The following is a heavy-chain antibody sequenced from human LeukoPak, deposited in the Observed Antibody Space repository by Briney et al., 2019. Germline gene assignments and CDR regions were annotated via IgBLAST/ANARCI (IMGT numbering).Heavy chain of an antibody. Sequence: WGSLRLSCAASGFTFSSYEMNWVRQAPGKGLEWVSYISSSGSTIYYADSVKGRFTISRDNAKNSLYLQMNSLRAEDTAVYYCARRAGAYSHPYDYWGQGTLVTVSS. CDR1: GFTFSSYE. D-gene: IGHD4/OR15-4a*01. J-gene: IGHJ4*02. CDR3: ARRAGAYSHPYDY. V-gene: IGHV3-48*03. CDR2: ISSSGSTI.